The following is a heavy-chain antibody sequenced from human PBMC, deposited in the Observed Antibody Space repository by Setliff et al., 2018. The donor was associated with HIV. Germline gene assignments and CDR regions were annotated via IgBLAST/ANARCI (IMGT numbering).Heavy chain of an antibody. J-gene: IGHJ6*02. CDR1: GGSLSSYY. Sequence: SETLSLTCDGYGGSLSSYYWTWIRQAPGKGLEWIGEINPSGSPDYNPSLKSRVTISVDRSKNHLSLNVTSVTAADTAVYYCARGEDEDTAMIYYGMDVWGQGTTVTVSS. V-gene: IGHV4-34*01. D-gene: IGHD5-18*01. CDR2: INPSGSP. CDR3: ARGEDEDTAMIYYGMDV.